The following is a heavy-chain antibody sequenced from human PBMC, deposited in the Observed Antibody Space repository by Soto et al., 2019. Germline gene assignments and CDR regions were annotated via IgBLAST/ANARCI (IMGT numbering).Heavy chain of an antibody. CDR1: GYSFTTYW. D-gene: IGHD6-19*01. V-gene: IGHV5-51*01. CDR3: ARQTKSVTGTLVFDP. CDR2: IYPGDSDT. Sequence: PGESLKISCKGSGYSFTTYWIGWVRQMPGKGLEWMGIIYPGDSDTRYSPSFQGQVTISADKSISTAYLQWSSLKASDTAMYYCARQTKSVTGTLVFDPWGQGTLVTVSS. J-gene: IGHJ5*02.